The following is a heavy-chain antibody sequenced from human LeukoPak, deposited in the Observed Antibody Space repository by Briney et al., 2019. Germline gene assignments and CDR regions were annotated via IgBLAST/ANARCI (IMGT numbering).Heavy chain of an antibody. J-gene: IGHJ4*02. D-gene: IGHD3-22*01. CDR3: ARDLYYDSSGYYY. CDR2: ISAYNGNT. V-gene: IGHV1-18*01. Sequence: ASVKVSCKTSGYTFTNYDINWVRQAPGQGLEWMGWISAYNGNTNYAQKLQGKVTMTTDTSTSTAYMELRSLRSDDTAVYYCARDLYYDSSGYYYWGQGTLVTVSS. CDR1: GYTFTNYD.